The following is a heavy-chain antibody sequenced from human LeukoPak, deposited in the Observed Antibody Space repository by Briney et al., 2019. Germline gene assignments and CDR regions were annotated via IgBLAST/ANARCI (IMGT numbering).Heavy chain of an antibody. CDR2: IYYSGST. J-gene: IGHJ4*02. D-gene: IGHD6-19*01. V-gene: IGHV4-39*01. CDR3: ARQGSCWGFVDY. CDR1: GGSISSSSYY. Sequence: SETLSLTCTVSGGSISSSSYYWGWIRQPPGKGLEWIGSIYYSGSTYYNPSLKSRVTISVDTSKNQFSLKLSSVTAADTAVYYCARQGSCWGFVDYWGQGTLVTVSS.